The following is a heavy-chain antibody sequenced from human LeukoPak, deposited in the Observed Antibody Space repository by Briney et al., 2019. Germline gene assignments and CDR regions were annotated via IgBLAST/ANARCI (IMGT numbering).Heavy chain of an antibody. J-gene: IGHJ4*02. CDR2: IYTSGST. CDR1: GVSISSYF. CDR3: ASEGIEDY. V-gene: IGHV4-4*07. Sequence: SETLSLTCTVSGVSISSYFWTWLRQPAGKGLEWVGRIYTSGSTNYNPSLKSRVTMSVDTSKNQFSLKLSSVTAADTAVYYCASEGIEDYWGQGTLVTVSS. D-gene: IGHD1-14*01.